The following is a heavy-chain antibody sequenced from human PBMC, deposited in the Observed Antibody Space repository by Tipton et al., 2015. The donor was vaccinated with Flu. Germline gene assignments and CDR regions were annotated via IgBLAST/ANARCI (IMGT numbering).Heavy chain of an antibody. J-gene: IGHJ6*02. D-gene: IGHD1-1*01. Sequence: SLRLSCAASGFSFSDYVMHWVRQGPGKGLVWVSRISHDGRVISYADSVKGRFTISRDNAKNTLYLQMNSLRAEDTAVYYCARDRVFVQGDVWGQGTTVTVSS. V-gene: IGHV3-74*01. CDR1: GFSFSDYV. CDR3: ARDRVFVQGDV. CDR2: ISHDGRVI.